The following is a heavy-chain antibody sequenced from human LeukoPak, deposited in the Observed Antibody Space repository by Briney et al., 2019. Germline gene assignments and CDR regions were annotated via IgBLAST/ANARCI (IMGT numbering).Heavy chain of an antibody. D-gene: IGHD3-3*01. V-gene: IGHV4-34*01. J-gene: IGHJ5*02. CDR2: INHSGST. CDR3: ASLITIFGVVTHP. CDR1: GGSFSGYY. Sequence: SETLSLTCAVYGGSFSGYYWSWIRQPPGKGLEWIGEINHSGSTNYNPSLKSRVAISVDTSKNQFSLKLSSVTAADTAVYYCASLITIFGVVTHPWGQGTLVTVSS.